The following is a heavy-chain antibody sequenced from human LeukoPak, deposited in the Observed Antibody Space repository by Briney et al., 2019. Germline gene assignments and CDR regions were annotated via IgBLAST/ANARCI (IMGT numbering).Heavy chain of an antibody. Sequence: GGSLRLSCAASGFTFDDYAMHWVRQAPGKGLEWVSGISWNSGSIGYADSVKGRFTISRDNAKNSLYLQMNSLRAEDTAVYYCAESSSGFDYWGQGTLVTVSS. CDR2: ISWNSGSI. D-gene: IGHD1-1*01. V-gene: IGHV3-9*01. CDR3: AESSSGFDY. CDR1: GFTFDDYA. J-gene: IGHJ4*02.